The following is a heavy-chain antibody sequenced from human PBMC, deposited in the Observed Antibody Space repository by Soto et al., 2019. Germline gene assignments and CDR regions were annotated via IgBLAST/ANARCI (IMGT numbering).Heavy chain of an antibody. Sequence: SETLSLTCAVYGGSFSGYYWTWIRQPPGTGLEWIGEINHSGSTNYNPSLKSRVTISVDTSISTAYMELSSLRSEDTAVYYCARDHIVLVPSAINYFDYWGQGTLVTVSS. CDR2: INHSGST. CDR3: ARDHIVLVPSAINYFDY. V-gene: IGHV4-34*01. J-gene: IGHJ4*02. CDR1: GGSFSGYY. D-gene: IGHD2-2*01.